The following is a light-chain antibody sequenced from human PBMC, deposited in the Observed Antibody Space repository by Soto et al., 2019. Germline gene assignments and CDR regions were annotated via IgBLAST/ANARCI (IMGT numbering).Light chain of an antibody. CDR3: QHYSNWPPWT. CDR2: GAS. J-gene: IGKJ1*01. CDR1: QSVSSN. Sequence: EIVMTQSPATLSVSPGERATLSCRASQSVSSNLAWYQQKPGQAPRLLIYGASTRAAGIPARFSGSGSGTEFTLTIGSLQSEDFAVYYCQHYSNWPPWTFGQGTKVEIK. V-gene: IGKV3-15*01.